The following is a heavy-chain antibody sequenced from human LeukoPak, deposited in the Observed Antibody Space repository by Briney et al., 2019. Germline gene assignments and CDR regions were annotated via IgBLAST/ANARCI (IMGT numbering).Heavy chain of an antibody. J-gene: IGHJ4*02. CDR1: GGSISSDSYY. V-gene: IGHV4-61*02. D-gene: IGHD1-1*01. CDR3: ARGTGRFDY. CDR2: IYTSGST. Sequence: SQTLSLTCTVSGGSISSDSYYWSWIRQPAGKGLEWIGRIYTSGSTNYNPSLKSRVTISVDTSKNQFSLKLSSVTAADTAVYYCARGTGRFDYWGQGTLVTVSS.